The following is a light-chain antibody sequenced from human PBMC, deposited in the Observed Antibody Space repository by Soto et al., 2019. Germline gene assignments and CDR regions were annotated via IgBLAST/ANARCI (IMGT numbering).Light chain of an antibody. CDR2: DAS. CDR1: QDISNY. J-gene: IGKJ4*01. V-gene: IGKV1-33*01. Sequence: DIQLTQSPSSLSASVGDRVTITCQASQDISNYLNWYQKKPGKAPRLLIYDASNLEAGVPSRFSGSGSGTDFTFTISSLLPEDIATYYCQQYHNLLLTFGGGTKVDIK. CDR3: QQYHNLLLT.